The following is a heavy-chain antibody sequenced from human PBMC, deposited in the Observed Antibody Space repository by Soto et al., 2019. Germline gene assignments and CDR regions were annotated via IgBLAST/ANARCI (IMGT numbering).Heavy chain of an antibody. CDR3: AKEPVGPDWYFDL. CDR2: VYLGDST. Sequence: PGGSLRLSCAASGFTFSNYAMSWVRQAPGKGLEWVSVVYLGDSTHYADSVKGRFTVSRDNSKNTLYLQMNSLRAEDTAVYNCAKEPVGPDWYFDLWGRGTLVTVSS. CDR1: GFTFSNYA. J-gene: IGHJ2*01. V-gene: IGHV3-23*03.